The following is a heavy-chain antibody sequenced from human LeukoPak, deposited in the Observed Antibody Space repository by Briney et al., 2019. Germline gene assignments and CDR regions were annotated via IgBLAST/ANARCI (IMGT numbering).Heavy chain of an antibody. V-gene: IGHV3-15*01. Sequence: TGGSLRLSCAASGFTVSTNYMSWVRQAPGKGLEWVGRIKSKTDGGTTDYAAPVKGRFTISRDDSKNTLYLQMNSLKTEDTAVYYCTTDRQDLFAEYYYDSSDKNSNYYYYMDVWGKGTTVTISS. CDR1: GFTVSTNY. J-gene: IGHJ6*03. D-gene: IGHD3-22*01. CDR3: TTDRQDLFAEYYYDSSDKNSNYYYYMDV. CDR2: IKSKTDGGTT.